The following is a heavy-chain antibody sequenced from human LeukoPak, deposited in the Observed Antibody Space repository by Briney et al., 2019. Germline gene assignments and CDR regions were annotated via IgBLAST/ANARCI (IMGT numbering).Heavy chain of an antibody. Sequence: GGSLRLSCVASGLSFINYAMTWVRQAPGKGLEWVSSINSGSAGSTSYADPVRGRSTISRDNSKNTLYLQMNSLRAEDTAVYYCARDRGYWGQGTLVTVSS. CDR3: ARDRGY. J-gene: IGHJ4*02. CDR1: GLSFINYA. V-gene: IGHV3-23*01. CDR2: INSGSAGST.